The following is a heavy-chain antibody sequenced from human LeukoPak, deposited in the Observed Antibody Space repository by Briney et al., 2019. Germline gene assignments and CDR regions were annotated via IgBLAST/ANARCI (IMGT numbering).Heavy chain of an antibody. V-gene: IGHV1-18*01. CDR1: GYTFTSYG. CDR2: MSAYNGNT. Sequence: ASVKVSCKASGYTFTSYGISWVRQAPGQALEWMGWMSAYNGNTNCAQKLQGRVTMTTDTSTSTAYMELRSLRSDDTAVYYCARARIAAAGPYYYYMDVWGKGTTVTVSS. J-gene: IGHJ6*03. CDR3: ARARIAAAGPYYYYMDV. D-gene: IGHD6-13*01.